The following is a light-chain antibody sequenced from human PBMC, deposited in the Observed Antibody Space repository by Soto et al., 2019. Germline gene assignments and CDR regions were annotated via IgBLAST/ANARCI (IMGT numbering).Light chain of an antibody. J-gene: IGLJ2*01. CDR1: SSDVGAYNY. CDR3: SSYTRSSPLV. CDR2: DVS. V-gene: IGLV2-14*03. Sequence: QSVLTQPASVSGSPGQSITISCTGTSSDVGAYNYVSWYQQHPGNAPKLMIYDVSNRPSGVSNRFSGSKSGNTASLTISGLQAEDEAAYYCSSYTRSSPLVFGGETNLTVL.